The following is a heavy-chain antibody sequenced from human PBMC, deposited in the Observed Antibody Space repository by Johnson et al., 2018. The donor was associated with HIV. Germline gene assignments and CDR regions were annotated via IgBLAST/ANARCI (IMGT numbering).Heavy chain of an antibody. J-gene: IGHJ3*02. CDR2: IKQDGSEK. D-gene: IGHD5-12*01. CDR1: GFTFSSYG. Sequence: QVQLVESGGGVVQPGRSLRLSCAASGFTFSSYGMHWVRQAPGKGLEWVANIKQDGSEKYYVDSVKGRFTISRDNSKNTLYLQMNSLRAEDTAVFYCAKIVATSDDVFDIWGQGTMVTVSS. V-gene: IGHV3-30*18. CDR3: AKIVATSDDVFDI.